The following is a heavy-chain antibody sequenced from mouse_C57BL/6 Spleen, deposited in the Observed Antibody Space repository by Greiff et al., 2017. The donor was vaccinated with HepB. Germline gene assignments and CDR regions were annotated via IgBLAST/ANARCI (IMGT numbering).Heavy chain of an antibody. V-gene: IGHV14-1*01. CDR1: GFNIKDYY. CDR3: TTGAYYSNPFAY. J-gene: IGHJ3*01. Sequence: VQLQQPGAELVRPGASVKLSCTASGFNIKDYYMHWVKQRPEQGLEWIGRIDPGDGDTEYAPKFQGKATMTADTSSNTAYLQLSSLTSEDTAVYYCTTGAYYSNPFAYWGQGTLVTVSA. CDR2: IDPGDGDT. D-gene: IGHD2-5*01.